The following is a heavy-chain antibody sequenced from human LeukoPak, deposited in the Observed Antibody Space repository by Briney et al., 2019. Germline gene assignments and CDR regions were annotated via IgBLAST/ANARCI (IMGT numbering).Heavy chain of an antibody. V-gene: IGHV3-48*03. Sequence: PGGSLRLSCAASGFTFSRYEMSWVRQAPGKGLEWISYISSSGSTIYYADSVKGRFTISRDNAKNSLYLQMNSLRAEDTAVYYCASLSGWNARGDYWGQGTLVTVSS. CDR3: ASLSGWNARGDY. CDR1: GFTFSRYE. D-gene: IGHD6-19*01. CDR2: ISSSGSTI. J-gene: IGHJ4*02.